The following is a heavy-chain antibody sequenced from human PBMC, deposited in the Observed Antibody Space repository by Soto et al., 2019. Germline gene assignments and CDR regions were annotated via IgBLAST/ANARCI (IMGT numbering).Heavy chain of an antibody. CDR2: IYWDDDK. V-gene: IGHV2-5*02. J-gene: IGHJ3*02. CDR3: AHRHGSHRADAFDI. CDR1: GFSLSTSGVG. Sequence: QITLKESGPTLVKPTQTLTLTCTFSGFSLSTSGVGVGWIRQPPGKALEWLALIYWDDDKRYSPSLKSRLTSTKDTSKNQVVLTMTNIDPVDTATYYCAHRHGSHRADAFDIWGQGTMVTVSS. D-gene: IGHD1-26*01.